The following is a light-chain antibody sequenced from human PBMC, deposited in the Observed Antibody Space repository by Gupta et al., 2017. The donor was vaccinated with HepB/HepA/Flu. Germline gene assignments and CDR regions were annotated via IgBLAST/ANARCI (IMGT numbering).Light chain of an antibody. CDR1: QSIVYSDGISY. V-gene: IGKV2-30*01. J-gene: IGKJ4*01. CDR3: MQATHWPLT. Sequence: DVVRTQSPLSLPVTLGQSASISCRYSQSIVYSDGISYLNWYQQRPGQSPRRLIFKVSSRDSGVPDIFTVSGSGTEFTLEISRVEAEDVGVYYCMQATHWPLTFGGGTKVEIK. CDR2: KVS.